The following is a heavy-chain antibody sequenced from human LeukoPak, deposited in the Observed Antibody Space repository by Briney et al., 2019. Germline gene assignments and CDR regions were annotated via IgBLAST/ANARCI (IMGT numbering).Heavy chain of an antibody. CDR2: IIPIFGTA. J-gene: IGHJ3*02. Sequence: EASVKVSCKASGGTFSSYAISWVRQAPGQGLEWMGGIIPIFGTANYAQKFQGRVTITADKSTSTAYMALSSLRSEDTAVYYCARDIASHSSGWLKDAFDIWGQGTMVTVSS. D-gene: IGHD6-19*01. CDR3: ARDIASHSSGWLKDAFDI. V-gene: IGHV1-69*06. CDR1: GGTFSSYA.